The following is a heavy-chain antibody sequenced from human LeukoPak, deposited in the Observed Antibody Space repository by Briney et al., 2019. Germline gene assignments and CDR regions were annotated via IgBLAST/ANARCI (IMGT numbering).Heavy chain of an antibody. J-gene: IGHJ4*02. CDR3: ARSPYYYGSGSYGY. V-gene: IGHV4-38-2*01. CDR1: GYSISSGYY. CDR2: INHSGST. D-gene: IGHD3-10*01. Sequence: SETLSLTCAVSGYSISSGYYWGWIRQPPGKGLEWIGEINHSGSTNYNPSLKSRVTISVDTSKNQFSLKLSSVTAADTAVYYCARSPYYYGSGSYGYWGQGTLVTVSS.